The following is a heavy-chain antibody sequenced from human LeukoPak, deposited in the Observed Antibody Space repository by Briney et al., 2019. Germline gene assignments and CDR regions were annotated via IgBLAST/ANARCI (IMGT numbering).Heavy chain of an antibody. CDR2: IYWDDDK. CDR3: VHSSRQYWDRNGSPYYFNY. CDR1: GFSLTTDGVG. D-gene: IGHD1-26*01. V-gene: IGHV2-5*02. J-gene: IGHJ4*02. Sequence: SGPTLVKPTQTLTLTCTFSGFSLTTDGVGVAWIRQPPGKALEWLALIYWDDDKRYSPSLKTRLTIAKGISRNQVVLTMTNVDPVDTATYYCVHSSRQYWDRNGSPYYFNYWGQGTLVTVSS.